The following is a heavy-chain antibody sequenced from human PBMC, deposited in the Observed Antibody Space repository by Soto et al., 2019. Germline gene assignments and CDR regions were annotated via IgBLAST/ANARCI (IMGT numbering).Heavy chain of an antibody. CDR2: IWYDGSNK. V-gene: IGHV3-33*01. D-gene: IGHD6-25*01. CDR3: ARAAERLRQAYYFDY. CDR1: GFTFSSYG. J-gene: IGHJ4*02. Sequence: QVQLVESGGGVVQPGRSLRLSCAASGFTFSSYGMHWVRQAPGKGLEWVAVIWYDGSNKYYADSVKGRFTISRDNSKNTLYLQMNSLRAEDTAVYYCARAAERLRQAYYFDYWGQGTLVTVSS.